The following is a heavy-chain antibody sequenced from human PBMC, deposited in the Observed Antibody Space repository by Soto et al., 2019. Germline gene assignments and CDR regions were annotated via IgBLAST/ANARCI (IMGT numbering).Heavy chain of an antibody. CDR2: IGGSGRTT. CDR3: AKSRYSDSSGDFYDY. Sequence: GGSLRLSCAASAFTFNNYAMSWVRQAPGEGLEWVSGIGGSGRTTYYADSVKGRFTISRDNSNNTLFLQTNSLRAEDTAVYYCAKSRYSDSSGDFYDYWGQGTLVTVSS. J-gene: IGHJ4*02. V-gene: IGHV3-23*01. D-gene: IGHD3-22*01. CDR1: AFTFNNYA.